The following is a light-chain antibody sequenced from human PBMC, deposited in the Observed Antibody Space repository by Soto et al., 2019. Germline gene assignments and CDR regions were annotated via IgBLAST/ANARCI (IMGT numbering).Light chain of an antibody. V-gene: IGLV1-40*01. CDR2: GNS. CDR1: SSNIGAGYD. Sequence: QSVLTQPPSVSGAPGQRVTISCTGSSSNIGAGYDVHWYQQLPGTAPKVLIYGNSNRPSGVPDRFSGSKSGTSASLAITGLQAEDEADYYCQSYDSSLSALFGGGTQLTVL. CDR3: QSYDSSLSAL. J-gene: IGLJ3*02.